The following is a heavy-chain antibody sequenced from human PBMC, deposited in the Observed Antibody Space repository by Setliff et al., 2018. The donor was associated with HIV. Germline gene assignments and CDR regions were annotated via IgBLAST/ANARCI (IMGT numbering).Heavy chain of an antibody. D-gene: IGHD1-26*01. Sequence: PGGSLRLSCAASGFTFSSYDMSWVRQAPGKGLEWVSGIKGSGDTTYYADSVKGRFTISRDNSKNSLYLQMNSLRAEDTAVYYCARDYMWAFDYWGQGTLVTVSS. CDR1: GFTFSSYD. V-gene: IGHV3-23*01. CDR3: ARDYMWAFDY. J-gene: IGHJ4*02. CDR2: IKGSGDTT.